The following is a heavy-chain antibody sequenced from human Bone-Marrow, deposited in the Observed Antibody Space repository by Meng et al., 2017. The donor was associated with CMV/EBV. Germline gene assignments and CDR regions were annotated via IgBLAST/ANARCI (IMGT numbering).Heavy chain of an antibody. CDR3: ARATRWLQLLARYYFDY. CDR2: INPNSGGT. V-gene: IGHV1-2*02. Sequence: ASVKVSCKASGYTFTGYYMHWVRQAPGQGLEWMGWINPNSGGTNYAQKFQGRVTMTRDTSISTAYMELSRLRSDDTAVYYCARATRWLQLLARYYFDYWGQGTRVTVSS. D-gene: IGHD5-24*01. J-gene: IGHJ4*02. CDR1: GYTFTGYY.